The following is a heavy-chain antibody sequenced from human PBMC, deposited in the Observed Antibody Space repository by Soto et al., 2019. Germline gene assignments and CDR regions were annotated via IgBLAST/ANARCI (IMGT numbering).Heavy chain of an antibody. V-gene: IGHV1-3*01. J-gene: IGHJ4*02. CDR2: INAGNGNT. Sequence: GASVKVSCKASGYTFTSYAMHWVRQAPGQRLEWMGWINAGNGNTKYSQKFQGRVTITRDTSASTAYMELSSLRSEDTAVYYCARSRGYYGSGSYFWFDYWGQGTLVTVPQ. CDR3: ARSRGYYGSGSYFWFDY. D-gene: IGHD3-10*01. CDR1: GYTFTSYA.